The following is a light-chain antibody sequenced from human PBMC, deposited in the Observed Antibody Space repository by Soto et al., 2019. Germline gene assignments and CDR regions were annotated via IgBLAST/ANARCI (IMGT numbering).Light chain of an antibody. CDR2: DVR. CDR1: RSDVGAFNF. CDR3: TSHTTTSPPVL. V-gene: IGLV2-14*03. J-gene: IGLJ2*01. Sequence: QSALTQPASVSGSPGQSITISCTGTRSDVGAFNFVSWYQQHPGKAPKLIIYDVRHRPSGVSDRFSGSKSGNTASLTIYGLQAEDESDYSCTSHTTTSPPVLFGGGTKLTVL.